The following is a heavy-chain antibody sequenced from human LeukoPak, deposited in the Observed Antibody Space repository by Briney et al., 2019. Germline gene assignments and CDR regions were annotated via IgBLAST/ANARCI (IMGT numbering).Heavy chain of an antibody. Sequence: PSQTLSLTCTVSGGSISSGGYYWSWIRQPPGKGLEWIGYIYHSGSTYYNPSLKSRVTISVDRSKNQFSLKLSSVTAADTAVYYCAREYSYGHGAFDIWGQGTMVTVSS. CDR3: AREYSYGHGAFDI. V-gene: IGHV4-30-2*01. CDR1: GGSISSGGYY. CDR2: IYHSGST. D-gene: IGHD5-18*01. J-gene: IGHJ3*02.